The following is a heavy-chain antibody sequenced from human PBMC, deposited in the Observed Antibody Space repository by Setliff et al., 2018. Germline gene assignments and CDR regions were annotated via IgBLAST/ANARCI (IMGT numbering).Heavy chain of an antibody. D-gene: IGHD5-12*01. CDR2: IYYSGST. V-gene: IGHV4-39*07. CDR1: GGSISRGSYD. J-gene: IGHJ4*02. CDR3: ARRLSGLRGFGY. Sequence: SETLSLTCTVSGGSISRGSYDWSWIRQPAGKGLEWIGSIYYSGSTYYNPSLKSRVTISVDTSKNQFSLKLSSVTAADTAVYYCARRLSGLRGFGYWGQGTLVTVSS.